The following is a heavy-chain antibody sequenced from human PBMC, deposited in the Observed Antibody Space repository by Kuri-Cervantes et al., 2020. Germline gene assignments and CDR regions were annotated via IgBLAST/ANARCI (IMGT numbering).Heavy chain of an antibody. CDR3: ARASIAARLPSLYYYYYMDV. J-gene: IGHJ6*03. V-gene: IGHV4-38-2*01. CDR1: GYSISSGYY. Sequence: LSLTCAVSGYSISSGYYWGWIRQPPGKGLEWIGSIYHSGSTYYNPSLKSRVTISVDTSKNQFSLKLSSVTAADTAVYYCARASIAARLPSLYYYYYMDVWGKGTTVTVSS. CDR2: IYHSGST. D-gene: IGHD6-6*01.